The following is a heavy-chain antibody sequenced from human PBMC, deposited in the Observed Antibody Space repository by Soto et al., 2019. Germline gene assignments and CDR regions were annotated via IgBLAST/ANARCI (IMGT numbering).Heavy chain of an antibody. CDR2: ISAYNGNT. V-gene: IGHV1-18*01. J-gene: IGHJ4*02. CDR3: ATPGGGYSGSYWLSY. D-gene: IGHD1-26*01. CDR1: GYTFTSYG. Sequence: ASVKVSCKASGYTFTSYGISWVRQAPGQGLEWMGRISAYNGNTNYAQKLQGRVTMTTDTSTSTAYMELRSLRSDDTAVYYCATPGGGYSGSYWLSYWGQGTLVTVSS.